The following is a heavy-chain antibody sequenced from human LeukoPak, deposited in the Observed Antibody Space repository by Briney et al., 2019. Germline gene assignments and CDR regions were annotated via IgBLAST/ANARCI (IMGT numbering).Heavy chain of an antibody. J-gene: IGHJ4*02. D-gene: IGHD3-10*01. Sequence: SETLSLTCTVSGGSISSYYWSWIRQPPRKGLEWIGYSYYSGSTNYNPSLKSRVTISVDTSKNQFSLKLSSVTAADTAVYYCARGSMVRGKYDYWGQGTLVTVSS. CDR3: ARGSMVRGKYDY. V-gene: IGHV4-59*01. CDR1: GGSISSYY. CDR2: SYYSGST.